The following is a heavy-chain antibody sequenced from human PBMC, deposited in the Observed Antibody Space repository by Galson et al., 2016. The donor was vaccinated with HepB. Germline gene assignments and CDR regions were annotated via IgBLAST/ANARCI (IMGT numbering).Heavy chain of an antibody. J-gene: IGHJ6*03. V-gene: IGHV3-48*02. CDR1: GFTLSSYS. CDR2: VSTSGTII. Sequence: SLRLSCAASGFTLSSYSMSWVRQAPGRGLDWVAFVSTSGTIIYYADSVKGRFTISRDNAKHSLSLQMNSPRDDDTAVYYCARTTTWSYYMDVWGRGTTVTVSS. CDR3: ARTTTWSYYMDV. D-gene: IGHD2-2*01.